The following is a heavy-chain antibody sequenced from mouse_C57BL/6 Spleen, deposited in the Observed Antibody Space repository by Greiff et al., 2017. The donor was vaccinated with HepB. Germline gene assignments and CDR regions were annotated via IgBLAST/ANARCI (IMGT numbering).Heavy chain of an antibody. D-gene: IGHD2-2*01. Sequence: VQRVESGAELARPGASVKLSCKASGYTFTSYGISWVKQRTGQGLEWIGEIYPRSGNTYYNEKFKGKATLTADKSSSTAYMALRSLTSEDSAVYFCAREGYALFAYWGQGTLVTVSA. V-gene: IGHV1-81*01. CDR3: AREGYALFAY. J-gene: IGHJ3*01. CDR2: IYPRSGNT. CDR1: GYTFTSYG.